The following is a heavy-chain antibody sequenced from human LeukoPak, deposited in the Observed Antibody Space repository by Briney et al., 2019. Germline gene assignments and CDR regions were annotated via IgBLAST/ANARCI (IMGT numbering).Heavy chain of an antibody. J-gene: IGHJ4*02. CDR1: GFTFGDYA. Sequence: SGRSLRLSCAASGFTFGDYAMHWVRQAPGKGLEWVSLIRGDGRTTSYAGSVKGRFTISRDNSKNSLYLQMSSLRGEDTAMYYCAKDAVAGTWLHYWGQGTLVTVSS. CDR2: IRGDGRTT. V-gene: IGHV3-43*02. D-gene: IGHD6-19*01. CDR3: AKDAVAGTWLHY.